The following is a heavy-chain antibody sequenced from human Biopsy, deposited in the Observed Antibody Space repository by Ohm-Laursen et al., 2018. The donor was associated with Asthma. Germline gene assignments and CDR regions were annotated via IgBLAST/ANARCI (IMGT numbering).Heavy chain of an antibody. CDR1: GFTFGSYG. CDR2: IWFDGSNK. J-gene: IGHJ4*02. CDR3: ARGDSSGWSHYYFDY. Sequence: SLRLSCSASGFTFGSYGLHWVRQAPGKGLEWVADIWFDGSNKHYADSVKGRLTISSDTLKNTVFLHLSSLRAEDTAVYYCARGDSSGWSHYYFDYWGQGTLVTVSS. V-gene: IGHV3-33*01. D-gene: IGHD6-19*01.